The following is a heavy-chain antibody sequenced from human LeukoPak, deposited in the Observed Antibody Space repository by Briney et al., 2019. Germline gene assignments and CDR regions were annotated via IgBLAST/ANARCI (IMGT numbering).Heavy chain of an antibody. D-gene: IGHD5-24*01. V-gene: IGHV3-21*04. CDR3: ARSGYNRFDY. J-gene: IGHJ4*02. CDR1: GFSFSSNS. CDR2: ISSSSSYI. Sequence: PGGSLRLSCAASGFSFSSNSMNWVCQAPGKGLEWVSSISSSSSYIYYADSVKGRVTISRDNSKNTLYLQMNSLRAEDTAVYYCARSGYNRFDYWGQGTLVTVSS.